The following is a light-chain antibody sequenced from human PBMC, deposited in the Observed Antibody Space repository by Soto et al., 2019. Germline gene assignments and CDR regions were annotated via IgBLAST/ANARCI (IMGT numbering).Light chain of an antibody. Sequence: DIQMTQSPSSLSASVGDRVTITCQASQDIKNYLNWYQQKSGKAPKLLIYDASDLETGVPSRFSGSGSGTDFTLTISNLQPEDVAAYYCQKYNSAPLTFGGGTKVDIK. V-gene: IGKV1-33*01. J-gene: IGKJ4*01. CDR1: QDIKNY. CDR3: QKYNSAPLT. CDR2: DAS.